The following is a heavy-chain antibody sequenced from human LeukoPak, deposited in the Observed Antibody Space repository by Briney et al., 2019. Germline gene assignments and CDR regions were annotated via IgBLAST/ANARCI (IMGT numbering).Heavy chain of an antibody. CDR3: ARAPRMVHFDY. D-gene: IGHD6-13*01. Sequence: GGSLRLSCAASALTVSSNYMTWVRQAPGKGLEWVSVLYSGGSTYYADSVKGRFTISRDNSKNTLYLQMNSLRAEDTAVYYCARAPRMVHFDYWGPGTLVTVSS. CDR2: LYSGGST. CDR1: ALTVSSNY. V-gene: IGHV3-53*01. J-gene: IGHJ4*02.